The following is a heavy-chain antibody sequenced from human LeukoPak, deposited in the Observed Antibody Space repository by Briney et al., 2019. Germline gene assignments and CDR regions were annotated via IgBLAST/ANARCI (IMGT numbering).Heavy chain of an antibody. D-gene: IGHD3-22*01. CDR2: INREGSTI. J-gene: IGHJ4*02. Sequence: GGSLRLSCAGSGITFSTYWMHWVRHAPGKGLVWVSRINREGSTISYADSVKGRFTISRDNAKNTLFLQMNSLRAEDTAVYYCARISSDSISYYDHWGQGTLVTVSS. CDR3: ARISSDSISYYDH. CDR1: GITFSTYW. V-gene: IGHV3-74*01.